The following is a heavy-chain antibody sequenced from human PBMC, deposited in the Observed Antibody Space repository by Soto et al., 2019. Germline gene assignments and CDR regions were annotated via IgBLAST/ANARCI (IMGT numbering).Heavy chain of an antibody. CDR2: IYYSGRT. Sequence: LSLTCIVSGESISSSSYYWGWIRQPPGKGLGWIGSIYYSGRTYYNPSFKSRVTISIDTSKNQFSLKLSSVTATDTAVYYCARQRTTVVTQAYFDHWGQGALVTVSS. CDR1: GESISSSSYY. CDR3: ARQRTTVVTQAYFDH. V-gene: IGHV4-39*01. D-gene: IGHD2-21*02. J-gene: IGHJ4*02.